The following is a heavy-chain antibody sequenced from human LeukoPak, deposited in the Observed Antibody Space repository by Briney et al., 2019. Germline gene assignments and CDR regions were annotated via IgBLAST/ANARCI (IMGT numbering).Heavy chain of an antibody. Sequence: GGSLRLSCAASGFTFSSYGMSWVRQAPGQGLEWMGWISAYNGNTNYAQKVQGRVTMTTDTSTSTAYMELRSLRSDDTAVYYCARDHVLTTGRFFDYWGQGTLVTVSS. V-gene: IGHV1-18*01. CDR1: GFTFSSYG. J-gene: IGHJ4*02. CDR3: ARDHVLTTGRFFDY. D-gene: IGHD4-17*01. CDR2: ISAYNGNT.